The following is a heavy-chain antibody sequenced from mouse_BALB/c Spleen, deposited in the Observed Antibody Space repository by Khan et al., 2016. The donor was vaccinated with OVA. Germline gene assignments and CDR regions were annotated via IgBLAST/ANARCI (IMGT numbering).Heavy chain of an antibody. CDR3: ARGTFDY. J-gene: IGHJ3*01. Sequence: VQLKQSGPELTKPGASVKISCKASGYSFTTYYMHWVKQSHGKSLEWIGYIDPFNGGNDYNQKFKGKVTLTVDKSSSTAYMHLSSLTSEDSAVYYCARGTFDYWGQGTLVTVSA. V-gene: IGHV1-34*01. CDR2: IDPFNGGN. CDR1: GYSFTTYY. D-gene: IGHD3-3*01.